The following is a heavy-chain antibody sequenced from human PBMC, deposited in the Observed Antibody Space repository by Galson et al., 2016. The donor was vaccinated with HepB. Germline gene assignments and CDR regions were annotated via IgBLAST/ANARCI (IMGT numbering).Heavy chain of an antibody. Sequence: SLRLSCAASGFSLSTYGMSWVRQAPGKGLEWPSFITSDSLTIYYADSVQGRLTISRDNAKNSLYLQMNSLTDEDTAVYYCARDREEDWDSYGYYYIGDYWGQGTLVTVSS. D-gene: IGHD5-18*01. J-gene: IGHJ4*02. V-gene: IGHV3-48*02. CDR2: ITSDSLTI. CDR1: GFSLSTYG. CDR3: ARDREEDWDSYGYYYIGDY.